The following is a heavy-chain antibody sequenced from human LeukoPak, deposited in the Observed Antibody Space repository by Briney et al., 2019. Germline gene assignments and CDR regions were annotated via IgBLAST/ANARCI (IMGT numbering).Heavy chain of an antibody. Sequence: ASVKVSCKASGYTFTSYYMHWVRQAPGQGLEWMGMINPSGGSTSYAQKFQGRVTITADKSTSTAYMELSSLRSEDTAVYYYARDYRVDGRGAFDIWGQGTMVTVSS. CDR1: GYTFTSYY. J-gene: IGHJ3*02. V-gene: IGHV1-46*01. D-gene: IGHD1-26*01. CDR2: INPSGGST. CDR3: ARDYRVDGRGAFDI.